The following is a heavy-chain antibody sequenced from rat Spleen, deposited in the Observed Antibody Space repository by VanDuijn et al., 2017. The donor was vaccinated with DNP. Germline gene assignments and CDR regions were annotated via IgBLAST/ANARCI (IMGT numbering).Heavy chain of an antibody. CDR2: ISYDGSGT. CDR1: GFIFSDYN. CDR3: ARSRWDYFDY. V-gene: IGHV5-7*01. Sequence: EVQLVESGGGLVQPGRSLKLSCAASGFIFSDYNMAWVRQAPKKGLEWVATISYDGSGTYYRDSVKGRLTISRDNAKSTLFLQMDSLRSEDMATYYCARSRWDYFDYWGQGVMVTVSS. J-gene: IGHJ2*01.